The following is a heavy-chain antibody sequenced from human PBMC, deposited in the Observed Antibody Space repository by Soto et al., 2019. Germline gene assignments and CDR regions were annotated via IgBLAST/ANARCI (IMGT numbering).Heavy chain of an antibody. D-gene: IGHD6-13*01. J-gene: IGHJ3*02. CDR3: AREGAGPKGSSSWPDDAFDI. V-gene: IGHV4-31*03. CDR2: ISSSGST. Sequence: QVQLQESGPGLVKPSQTLSLTCTVSGGSISSGGYYWSWIRQHPGKGLEWIGYISSSGSTYYNPSLKSRVTISVDTSKDQFSLKLSSVTAADTAVYYCAREGAGPKGSSSWPDDAFDIWGQGTMVTVSS. CDR1: GGSISSGGYY.